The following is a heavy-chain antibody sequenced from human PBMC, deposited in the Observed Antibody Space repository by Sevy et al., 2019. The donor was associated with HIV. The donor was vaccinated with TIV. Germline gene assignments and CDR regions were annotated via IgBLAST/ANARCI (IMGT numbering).Heavy chain of an antibody. CDR3: ARDTEEHYFDY. D-gene: IGHD1-1*01. Sequence: SQTLSLTCTVSGGSISSYYWSWIRQPPGKGLEWIGYIYYSGSTNYNPSLKSRVTISVDTSKNQFSLKLSSVTAAYTAVYYCARDTEEHYFDYWGQGTLVTVSS. CDR2: IYYSGST. CDR1: GGSISSYY. V-gene: IGHV4-59*13. J-gene: IGHJ4*02.